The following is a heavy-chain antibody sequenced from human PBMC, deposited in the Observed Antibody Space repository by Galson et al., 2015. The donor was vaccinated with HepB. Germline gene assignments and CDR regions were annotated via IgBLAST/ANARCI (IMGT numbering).Heavy chain of an antibody. J-gene: IGHJ5*02. D-gene: IGHD6-13*01. CDR3: GYSYTLSWYFEGWNSDLTWFDP. CDR1: GFSFTTAGVG. CDR2: IRWDDDK. Sequence: PALVKPTQTLTLTCTFSGFSFTTAGVGVGWIRQPPGKALEWLAVIRWDDDKRYSPALKSRLTIIKDTPKHQVVLTMTNMDPVDTATYYCGYSYTLSWYFEGWNSDLTWFDPWGQGTLVTVSS. V-gene: IGHV2-5*02.